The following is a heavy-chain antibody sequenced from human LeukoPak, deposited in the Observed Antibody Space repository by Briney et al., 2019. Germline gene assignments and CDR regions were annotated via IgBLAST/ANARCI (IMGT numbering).Heavy chain of an antibody. V-gene: IGHV3-33*01. CDR2: IWYDGNNK. CDR1: GFSFNTYG. Sequence: PGGSLRLSCAASGFSFNTYGMHWVRQAPGKGLEWVALIWYDGNNKYYADSVKGRFTISRDNSKNTLYLQMNGLRAEDTAVYYCARKATRGYSNCLDPWGQGTLVTVSS. CDR3: ARKATRGYSNCLDP. J-gene: IGHJ5*02. D-gene: IGHD3-22*01.